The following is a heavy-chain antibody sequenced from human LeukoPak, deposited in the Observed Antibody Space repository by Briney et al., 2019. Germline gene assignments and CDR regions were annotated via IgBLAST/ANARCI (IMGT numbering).Heavy chain of an antibody. CDR2: IYYGGGT. J-gene: IGHJ6*03. V-gene: IGHV4-39*02. D-gene: IGHD3-10*01. Sequence: PSETLSLTCTVSGGSISSHLYFWAWIRQPPGKGLEWIGSIYYGGGTYYNPSLKRRVTISVDTSKDDFSLKLASVTAADTAMYYCGRMVGGVVLGPNYYPYHMDVWGTGTTVSVSS. CDR3: GRMVGGVVLGPNYYPYHMDV. CDR1: GGSISSHLYF.